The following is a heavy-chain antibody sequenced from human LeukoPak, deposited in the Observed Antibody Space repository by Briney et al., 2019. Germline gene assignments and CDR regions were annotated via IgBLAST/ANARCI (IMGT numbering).Heavy chain of an antibody. CDR3: ARVGKGTVSKSYYYYYYMDV. J-gene: IGHJ6*03. CDR2: INTDGSSA. CDR1: GVSFNDYW. D-gene: IGHD1-26*01. Sequence: GGSLRLSCAASGVSFNDYWMHWVRHVPGKGLMWVSRINTDGSSATYADSVKGRFTISRDNAKNTLYLELKTLRAEDTAVYYCARVGKGTVSKSYYYYYYMDVWGKGTTVTVSS. V-gene: IGHV3-74*01.